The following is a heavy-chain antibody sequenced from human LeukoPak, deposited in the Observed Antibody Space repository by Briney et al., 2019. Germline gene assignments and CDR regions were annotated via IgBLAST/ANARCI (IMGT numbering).Heavy chain of an antibody. J-gene: IGHJ4*02. CDR1: GYTFTSYD. D-gene: IGHD3-22*01. V-gene: IGHV1-8*03. CDR3: ARDKGSFYYDSSGYLFDY. Sequence: ASVKVSCKASGYTFTSYDINWVRQATGQGLEWMGWMNPNSGNTGYAQKFQGRVTITRNTSISTAYMELSSLRSEDTAVYYCARDKGSFYYDSSGYLFDYWGQGTLVTVSS. CDR2: MNPNSGNT.